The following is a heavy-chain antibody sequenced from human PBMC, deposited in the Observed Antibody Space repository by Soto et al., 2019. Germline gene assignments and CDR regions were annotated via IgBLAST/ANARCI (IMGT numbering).Heavy chain of an antibody. D-gene: IGHD2-2*03. CDR1: GGSISSYY. CDR3: AGYCSSSSCSSLDSCGV. Sequence: QVQLQESGPGLVKPSETLSLTCTVSGGSISSYYWSWIRQPPGKGLEWIGYIYYRGSTNYSPSLMRRVSMSVDTSKTQFSLKLNSVSATDTAFYYCAGYCSSSSCSSLDSCGVWGQGTMVTVSS. CDR2: IYYRGST. J-gene: IGHJ3*01. V-gene: IGHV4-59*12.